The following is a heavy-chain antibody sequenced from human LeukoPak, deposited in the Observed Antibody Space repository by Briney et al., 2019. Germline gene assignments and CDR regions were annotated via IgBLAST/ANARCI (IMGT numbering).Heavy chain of an antibody. V-gene: IGHV1-3*01. CDR2: INAGNGNT. Sequence: GASVKVSCKASGYTFTSYAMHWVRQAPGQRLEWMGWINAGNGNTKYSQKFQGRVTITRDTSASTAYMELSSLRSEGTAVYYCARGDIVVVPAAIVVFDYWGQGTLVTVSS. J-gene: IGHJ4*02. CDR1: GYTFTSYA. D-gene: IGHD2-2*02. CDR3: ARGDIVVVPAAIVVFDY.